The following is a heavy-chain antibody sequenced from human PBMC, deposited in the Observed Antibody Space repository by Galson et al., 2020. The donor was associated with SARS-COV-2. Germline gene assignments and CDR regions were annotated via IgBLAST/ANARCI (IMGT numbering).Heavy chain of an antibody. V-gene: IGHV3-30*03. Sequence: VRQAPGKGLEWVAVISYDGSNKYYADSVKGRFTISRDNSKNTLYLQMNSLRAEDTAVYYCASVVAGTHPIRFDYWGQGTLVTVSS. J-gene: IGHJ4*02. CDR2: ISYDGSNK. D-gene: IGHD6-19*01. CDR3: ASVVAGTHPIRFDY.